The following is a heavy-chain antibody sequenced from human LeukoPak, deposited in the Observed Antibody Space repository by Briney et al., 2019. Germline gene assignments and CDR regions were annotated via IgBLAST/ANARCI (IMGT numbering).Heavy chain of an antibody. V-gene: IGHV3-11*05. D-gene: IGHD2-15*01. CDR1: GFTFSDYY. Sequence: PGGSLRLSCAASGFTFSDYYMSWIRQAPGKGLEWVSYISSSSSYTNYADSVKGRFTISRDNAKNSLYLQMNSLRAEDTAVYYCARDIRVVAATRGYFQHWGQGTLVTVSS. CDR3: ARDIRVVAATRGYFQH. CDR2: ISSSSSYT. J-gene: IGHJ1*01.